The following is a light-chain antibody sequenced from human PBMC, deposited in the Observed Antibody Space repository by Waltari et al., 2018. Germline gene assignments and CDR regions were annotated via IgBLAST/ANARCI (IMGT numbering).Light chain of an antibody. V-gene: IGKV1-5*03. CDR1: QSISSW. J-gene: IGKJ1*01. Sequence: DLQMTQSPSTLTATVGDRVTITCRASQSISSWLAWYHQKPGKAPKLLIYKASTLEGGVPSRFSGSGSGTEFTLTISSLQPDDFGTYYCQQYNSYSRTFGQGTKVEIK. CDR3: QQYNSYSRT. CDR2: KAS.